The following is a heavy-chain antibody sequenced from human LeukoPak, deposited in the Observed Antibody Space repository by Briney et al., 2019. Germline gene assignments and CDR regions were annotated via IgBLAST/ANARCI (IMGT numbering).Heavy chain of an antibody. CDR2: IRYDGSNK. CDR1: GFTFSSYG. D-gene: IGHD3-3*01. Sequence: GGSLRLSCAASGFTFSSYGMHWVRQAPGKGLEWVAFIRYDGSNKYYADSVKGRFTISRDNPKNTLYLQMNSLRAEDTAVYYCAKDYGFWSGYCSLDYWGQGTLVTVSS. V-gene: IGHV3-30*02. CDR3: AKDYGFWSGYCSLDY. J-gene: IGHJ4*02.